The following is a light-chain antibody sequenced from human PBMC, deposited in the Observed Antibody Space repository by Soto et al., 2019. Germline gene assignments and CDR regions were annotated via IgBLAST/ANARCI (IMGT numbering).Light chain of an antibody. V-gene: IGKV1-9*01. J-gene: IGKJ3*01. CDR2: AAS. CDR3: QQLNGYPPT. Sequence: DIQLTQSPSFLSASVGDRVTITCRASQDISSYLAWYQQKPGKAPKLLIYAASTLQSGVPSRFSGSGSGTEFTLTITSLQPEDFATYYCQQLNGYPPTFGPGTKVDIK. CDR1: QDISSY.